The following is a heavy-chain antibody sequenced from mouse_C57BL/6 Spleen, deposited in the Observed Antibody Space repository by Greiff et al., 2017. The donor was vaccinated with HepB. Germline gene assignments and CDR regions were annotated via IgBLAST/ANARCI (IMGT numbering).Heavy chain of an antibody. CDR2: IDPSDSYT. D-gene: IGHD1-1*01. CDR3: ASQALTTVVAPCY. J-gene: IGHJ2*01. Sequence: QVQLQQPGAELVKPGASVKLSCKASGYTFTSYWMQWVKQRPGQGLEWIGEIDPSDSYTNYNQKFKGKATLTVYTSSSTAYMQLSSLTSEDSAVYYCASQALTTVVAPCYWGQGTTLTVSS. V-gene: IGHV1-50*01. CDR1: GYTFTSYW.